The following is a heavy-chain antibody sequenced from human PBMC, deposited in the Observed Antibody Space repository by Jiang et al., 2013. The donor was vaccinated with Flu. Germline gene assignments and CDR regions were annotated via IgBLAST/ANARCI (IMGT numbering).Heavy chain of an antibody. CDR1: GFTVSSNY. D-gene: IGHD2-2*01. V-gene: IGHV3-66*01. CDR2: IYSGGST. CDR3: ARGRLPAPYYFDY. J-gene: IGHJ4*02. Sequence: VQLLESGGGLVQPGGSLRLSCAASGFTVSSNYMSWVRQAPGKGLEWVSVIYSGGSTYDADSVKGRFTISRDNSKNTLYLQMNSLRAEDTAVYYCARGRLPAPYYFDYWGQGTLVTVSS.